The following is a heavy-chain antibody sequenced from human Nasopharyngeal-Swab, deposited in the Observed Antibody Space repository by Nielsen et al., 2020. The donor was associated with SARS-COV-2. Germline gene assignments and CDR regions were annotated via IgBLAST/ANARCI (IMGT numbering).Heavy chain of an antibody. D-gene: IGHD5-12*01. CDR1: GGSISSYY. CDR2: IYYSGST. CDR3: AGERGGDSGWFDP. J-gene: IGHJ5*02. Sequence: SETLSLTCTVSGGSISSYYWSWIRQPPGKGLEWIGYIYYSGSTNYNPSLKSRVPISVDTYKNQFSLKLSSVTAADTAAYYCAGERGGDSGWFDPWGQGTLVTVSS. V-gene: IGHV4-59*01.